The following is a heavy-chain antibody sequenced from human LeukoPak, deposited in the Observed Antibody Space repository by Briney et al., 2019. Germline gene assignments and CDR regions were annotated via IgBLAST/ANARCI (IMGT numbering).Heavy chain of an antibody. J-gene: IGHJ6*03. V-gene: IGHV3-21*01. D-gene: IGHD1-26*01. Sequence: GGSLRLSCAASGFTFSSYNMNWVRQAPGKGLEWVTSITSGSSYRFYADSVKGRFTISRDNAKNSLYLQMNSLRAEDTAVYYCARDPYSGSYGNYYYYFMDVWGKGTTVTISS. CDR3: ARDPYSGSYGNYYYYFMDV. CDR2: ITSGSSYR. CDR1: GFTFSSYN.